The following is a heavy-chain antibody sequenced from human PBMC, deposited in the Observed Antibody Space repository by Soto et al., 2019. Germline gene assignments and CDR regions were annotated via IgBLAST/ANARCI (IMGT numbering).Heavy chain of an antibody. CDR3: ATLTTVDNSHYYMDV. CDR1: GYTFNTYG. Sequence: QAQLLQSGGELKKSGASVKVSCKASGYTFNTYGISWVRQAPGQGLEWMAWISIHNGNTNFAQKFQGRVTLTTDTSTSTANMELRSLRSDDTAVYYCATLTTVDNSHYYMDVWGKGTTVTVSS. J-gene: IGHJ6*03. CDR2: ISIHNGNT. D-gene: IGHD4-4*01. V-gene: IGHV1-18*04.